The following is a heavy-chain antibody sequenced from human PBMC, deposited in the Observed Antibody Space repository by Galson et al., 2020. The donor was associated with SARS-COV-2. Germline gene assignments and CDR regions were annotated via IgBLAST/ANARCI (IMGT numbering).Heavy chain of an antibody. D-gene: IGHD2-8*01. V-gene: IGHV4-4*02. Sequence: SETLSLTCAVSGGSISSSSWWTWVRQPPGTGLEWIGEIYHSGSTNYNPSLKSRVTISVDKSKNQFSLKLTSVTAADTAVYYCARYVASDGAYVAYWGQGTLVTVSS. CDR2: IYHSGST. J-gene: IGHJ4*02. CDR1: GGSISSSSW. CDR3: ARYVASDGAYVAY.